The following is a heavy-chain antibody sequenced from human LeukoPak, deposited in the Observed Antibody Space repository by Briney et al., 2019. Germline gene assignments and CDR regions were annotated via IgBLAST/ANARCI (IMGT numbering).Heavy chain of an antibody. V-gene: IGHV1-18*01. Sequence: ASVKVSCKASGYTFTSYGISWVRQAPGQGLEWMGWISAYNGNTNCAQKLQGRVTMTTDTSTSTAYMELRSLRSDDTAVYYCARALRVVPAAKAFDYWGQGTLVTVSS. CDR1: GYTFTSYG. CDR3: ARALRVVPAAKAFDY. J-gene: IGHJ4*02. CDR2: ISAYNGNT. D-gene: IGHD2-2*01.